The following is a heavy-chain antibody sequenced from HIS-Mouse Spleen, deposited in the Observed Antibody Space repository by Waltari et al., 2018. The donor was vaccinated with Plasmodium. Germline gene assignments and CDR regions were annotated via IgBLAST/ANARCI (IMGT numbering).Heavy chain of an antibody. J-gene: IGHJ4*02. D-gene: IGHD3-3*01. Sequence: QLQLQESGPGLGKPSETLSLPCPVPGGSISSSSSSWGWIRQPPGKGLEWIGSIYYSGSTYYNPSLKSRVTISVDTSKNQFSLKLSSVTAADTAVYYCARVAIWTITIFGVVDYWGQGTLVTVSS. CDR1: GGSISSSSSS. V-gene: IGHV4-39*07. CDR3: ARVAIWTITIFGVVDY. CDR2: IYYSGST.